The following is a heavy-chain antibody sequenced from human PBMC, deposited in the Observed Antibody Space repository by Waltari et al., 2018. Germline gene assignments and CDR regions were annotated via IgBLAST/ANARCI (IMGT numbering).Heavy chain of an antibody. V-gene: IGHV4-31*03. CDR1: GGSISSGGYF. D-gene: IGHD3-22*01. Sequence: QVQLQESGPGLVKPPQTLSLTCTVSGGSISSGGYFWRWFRQPPGNGLEGIGYIYYSGSTYYNPSLKSRVTVSVDTSKNQFSLKLSSVTAADTAVYYCARGGLYYDSSGYYYDAFDIWGQGTMVTVSS. CDR3: ARGGLYYDSSGYYYDAFDI. J-gene: IGHJ3*02. CDR2: IYYSGST.